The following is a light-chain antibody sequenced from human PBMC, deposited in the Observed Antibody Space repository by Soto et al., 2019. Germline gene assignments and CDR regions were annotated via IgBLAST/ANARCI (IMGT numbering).Light chain of an antibody. J-gene: IGKJ2*01. CDR1: QSVSSN. V-gene: IGKV3-15*01. Sequence: EIVMTQSPATLSVSPGERATLSCRASQSVSSNLAWYQQKPGQAPRLLIYGASTRATGIPARFSGSGSGTEVTLTIISLQSEDFAVYYCQQYNNWPPYTFGQGTKLEIK. CDR2: GAS. CDR3: QQYNNWPPYT.